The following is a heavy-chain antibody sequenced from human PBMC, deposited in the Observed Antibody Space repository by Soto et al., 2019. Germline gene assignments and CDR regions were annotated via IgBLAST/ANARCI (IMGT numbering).Heavy chain of an antibody. CDR3: AKDASGYYVNYFDY. CDR2: ISGTGGST. J-gene: IGHJ4*02. CDR1: GFTFSSYW. V-gene: IGHV3-23*04. D-gene: IGHD5-12*01. Sequence: EVQLVESGGGLVQPGGSLRLSCAASGFTFSSYWMHWVRQAPGKGLVWVSGISGTGGSTYYADSVKGRFTISRDDSKNTLYLQMNSLRAEDTAVYYCAKDASGYYVNYFDYWGQGTLVTVSS.